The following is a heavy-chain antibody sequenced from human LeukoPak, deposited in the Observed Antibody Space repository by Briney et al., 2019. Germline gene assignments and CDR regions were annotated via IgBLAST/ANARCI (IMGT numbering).Heavy chain of an antibody. D-gene: IGHD2-15*01. J-gene: IGHJ4*02. V-gene: IGHV3-64*01. Sequence: GGSLRLSCAASGFTFSNYAIHWVRQAPGKGLECVSAISSIEGRIYYANSVMGRFTIYRDNSKNKVFLQMDSLRVEDMAVYYFSVARCDCSGGTCFSYYFDNWGQGTLVTVSP. CDR1: GFTFSNYA. CDR3: SVARCDCSGGTCFSYYFDN. CDR2: ISSIEGRI.